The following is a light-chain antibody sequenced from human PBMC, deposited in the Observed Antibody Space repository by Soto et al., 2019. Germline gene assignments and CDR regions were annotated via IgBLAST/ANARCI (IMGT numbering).Light chain of an antibody. Sequence: QSVLTQPPSASGTPGQRVIISCSGSSSNIGSNTIHWYQQLPGTAPKLLIHSDDKLPSGVPDRFSGSKSGTSGSLAISGLQSGDEANYYCAAWVYSLNGFVFGAGTKVTDL. V-gene: IGLV1-44*01. CDR2: SDD. CDR3: AAWVYSLNGFV. CDR1: SSNIGSNT. J-gene: IGLJ1*01.